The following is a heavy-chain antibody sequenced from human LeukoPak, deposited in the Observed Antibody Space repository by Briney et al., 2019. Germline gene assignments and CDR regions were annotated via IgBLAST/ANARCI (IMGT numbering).Heavy chain of an antibody. V-gene: IGHV4-34*01. J-gene: IGHJ4*02. D-gene: IGHD3-22*01. CDR1: GGSFSGYY. CDR2: INHSGST. Sequence: SETLSLTCAVYGGSFSGYYWSWIRQPPGKGLEWIGEINHSGSTNYNPSLKSRVTISVDTSKNQFSLKLSSVTAADTAVYYCARHGHYYYDSSGYSKSLFDYWGQGTLVTVSS. CDR3: ARHGHYYYDSSGYSKSLFDY.